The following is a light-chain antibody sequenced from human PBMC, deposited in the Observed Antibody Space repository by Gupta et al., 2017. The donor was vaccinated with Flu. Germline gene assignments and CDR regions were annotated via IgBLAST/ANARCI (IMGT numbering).Light chain of an antibody. CDR2: DAS. CDR1: QSVSSF. V-gene: IGKV3-11*01. CDR3: QQRYNWPHT. J-gene: IGKJ2*01. Sequence: GETATLSCKASQSVSSFLNWYQQKPGQAPRLLIYDASNRATGIPARFRGSGSVTDLTLTISSLEPEDFAIYYCQQRYNWPHTFGPRTKLGI.